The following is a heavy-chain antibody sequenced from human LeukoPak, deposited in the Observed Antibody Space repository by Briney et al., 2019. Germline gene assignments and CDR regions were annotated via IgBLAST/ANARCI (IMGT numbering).Heavy chain of an antibody. CDR1: GGTFSSYA. CDR3: ARGGNIVLMVYAILVV. D-gene: IGHD2-8*01. Sequence: GASVKVSCKASGGTFSSYAISWVRQAPGQGLEWMGGIIPIFGTANYAQKFQGRVTITADKSTSTAYMELSSLRSEDTAVYYCARGGNIVLMVYAILVVWGQGTMVTVSS. V-gene: IGHV1-69*06. CDR2: IIPIFGTA. J-gene: IGHJ3*01.